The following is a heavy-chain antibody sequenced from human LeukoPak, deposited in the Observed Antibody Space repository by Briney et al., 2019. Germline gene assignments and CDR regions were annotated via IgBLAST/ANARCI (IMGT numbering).Heavy chain of an antibody. CDR1: GGSISSSIYY. D-gene: IGHD3-22*01. CDR2: VFYNGAT. Sequence: PSETLSLTCIVSGGSISSSIYYWAWVRQPPGKGLEWIGTVFYNGATQYSPSLRSRVTISVDTSKNQFSLKLSSVTAADTAVYYCARGQMIVETAFDIWGQGTTVTVSS. CDR3: ARGQMIVETAFDI. V-gene: IGHV4-39*07. J-gene: IGHJ3*02.